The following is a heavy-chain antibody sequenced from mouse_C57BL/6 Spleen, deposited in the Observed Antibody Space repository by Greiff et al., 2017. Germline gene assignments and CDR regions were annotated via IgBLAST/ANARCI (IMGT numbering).Heavy chain of an antibody. D-gene: IGHD2-5*01. J-gene: IGHJ4*01. V-gene: IGHV1-55*01. CDR2: IYPGSGST. CDR1: GYTFTSYW. CDR3: AREAGYSKRYYAMDY. Sequence: VQLQQSGAELVKPGASVKMSCKASGYTFTSYWITWVKQRPGQGLEWIGDIYPGSGSTNYNEKFKSKATLTVDTSSSTAYMQLSSLTSEDSAVYYCAREAGYSKRYYAMDYWGQGTSVTVSS.